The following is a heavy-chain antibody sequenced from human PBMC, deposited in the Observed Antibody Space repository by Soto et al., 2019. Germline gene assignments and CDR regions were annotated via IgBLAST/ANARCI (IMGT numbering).Heavy chain of an antibody. CDR3: AKRTWGGYNSPIYY. CDR1: GFTFNNYA. Sequence: GGSLRLSCAASGFTFNNYAMNWVRQGPGKGLEWVSGISGSGGSIHYLDSVQGRFTISRDNSKNTVYLQMNSLRVDDTALYYCAKRTWGGYNSPIYYWGQGTLVTVSS. J-gene: IGHJ4*02. V-gene: IGHV3-23*01. D-gene: IGHD5-12*01. CDR2: ISGSGGSI.